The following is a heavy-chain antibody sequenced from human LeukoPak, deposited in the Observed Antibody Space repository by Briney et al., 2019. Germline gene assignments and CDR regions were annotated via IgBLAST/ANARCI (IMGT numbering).Heavy chain of an antibody. J-gene: IGHJ3*02. CDR2: IKSKTDGGTI. CDR3: TSNYYDSSGYDTFDI. Sequence: GGSLRLSCAASGFTFSNAWMSWVRQAPGKGLEWVGRIKSKTDGGTIDYAAPVKGRFTISRDDSKNTLYLQMNSLKTEDSAVYYCTSNYYDSSGYDTFDIWGQGTMVTVSS. D-gene: IGHD3-22*01. V-gene: IGHV3-15*01. CDR1: GFTFSNAW.